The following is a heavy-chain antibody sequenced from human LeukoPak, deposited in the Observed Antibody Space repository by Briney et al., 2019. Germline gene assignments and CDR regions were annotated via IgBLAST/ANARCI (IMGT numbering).Heavy chain of an antibody. CDR1: GYSFTDKY. CDR3: AREEGNWGDAFDI. CDR2: INPNSGGT. J-gene: IGHJ3*02. V-gene: IGHV1-2*02. Sequence: GASVKVSCKASGYSFTDKYMHWVRQAPGQGLEWMGWINPNSGGTNYAQKLQGRVTMTTDTSTSTAYMELRSLRSDDTAVYYCAREEGNWGDAFDIWGQGTMVTVSS. D-gene: IGHD7-27*01.